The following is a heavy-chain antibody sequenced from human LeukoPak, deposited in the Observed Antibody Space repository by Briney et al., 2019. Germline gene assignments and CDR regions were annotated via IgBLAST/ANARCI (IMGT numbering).Heavy chain of an antibody. V-gene: IGHV1-2*02. D-gene: IGHD5-18*01. Sequence: EASVKVSCKASGYPFTGYYIHWVRQAPGQGLEWMGWINPNSGSTNSAQKFQVRVTMTRDTSITAAYMELSSLRSDDTAVYYCARTFASYYLSGPDYWGQGTLVTVSS. CDR2: INPNSGST. J-gene: IGHJ4*02. CDR3: ARTFASYYLSGPDY. CDR1: GYPFTGYY.